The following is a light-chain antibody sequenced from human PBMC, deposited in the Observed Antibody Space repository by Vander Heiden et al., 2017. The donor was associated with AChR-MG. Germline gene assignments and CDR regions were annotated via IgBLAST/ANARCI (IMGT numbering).Light chain of an antibody. CDR1: NLGDKY. Sequence: SYKLTQTPSASVSPGQTATITCSGDNLGDKYVSWYQQKPGQPPLLVIYQKDKRPSGIPERFSGSNSGNTATLTISGNQSVDEADFFCQAWDSRSNWVFGGGTKLTVL. V-gene: IGLV3-1*01. CDR3: QAWDSRSNWV. CDR2: QKD. J-gene: IGLJ3*02.